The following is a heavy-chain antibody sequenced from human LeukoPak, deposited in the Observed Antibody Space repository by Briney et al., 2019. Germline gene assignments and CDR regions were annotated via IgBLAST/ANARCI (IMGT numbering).Heavy chain of an antibody. D-gene: IGHD5-18*01. CDR3: ACGYSYGHEDY. CDR1: GFAVSANY. V-gene: IGHV3-53*01. J-gene: IGHJ4*02. Sequence: PGGSLRLSCAASGFAVSANYTSWVRQAPGKGLEWVSVIYSGGSTYYADSVKGRFTISRDNSKNTLYLQMNSLRAEDTAVYYCACGYSYGHEDYWGQGTLVTVSS. CDR2: IYSGGST.